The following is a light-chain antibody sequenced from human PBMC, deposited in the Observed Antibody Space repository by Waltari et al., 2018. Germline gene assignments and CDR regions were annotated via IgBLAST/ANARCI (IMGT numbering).Light chain of an antibody. V-gene: IGLV2-14*03. CDR3: TSQSSNNVVI. J-gene: IGLJ2*01. CDR1: SSDVGGDDP. CDR2: DVT. Sequence: QSALTQPASVSGSPGQSITISCTGSSSDVGGDDPVSWYQDHPGQAPKVIIYDVTNRPSGVSNRFSGSKSGNTASLTISGLQAEDEATYYCTSQSSNNVVISGGGTKLTVL.